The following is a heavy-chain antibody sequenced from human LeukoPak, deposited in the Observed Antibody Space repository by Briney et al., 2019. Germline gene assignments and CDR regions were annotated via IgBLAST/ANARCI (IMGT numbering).Heavy chain of an antibody. Sequence: GGSLRLSCAASGFTFTSYSMNWVRQAPGKGLEWVSTISGGGGSAYYADSVKGRFTISRDNSKNTLYLQVNSLRAEDTAVYYCAKGGKWDVTPFDYWGQGTLVTVSS. CDR2: ISGGGGSA. CDR3: AKGGKWDVTPFDY. V-gene: IGHV3-23*01. J-gene: IGHJ4*02. CDR1: GFTFTSYS. D-gene: IGHD1-26*01.